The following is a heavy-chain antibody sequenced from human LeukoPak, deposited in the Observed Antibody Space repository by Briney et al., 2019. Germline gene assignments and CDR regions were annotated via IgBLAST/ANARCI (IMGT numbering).Heavy chain of an antibody. V-gene: IGHV4-59*01. CDR3: AREDPQTKVPEGMDV. D-gene: IGHD4/OR15-4a*01. CDR1: GGSISHYY. CDR2: IYYTGTT. J-gene: IGHJ6*02. Sequence: PSETLSLTCTVSGGSISHYYWSWIRQPPGKGPEWIGYIYYTGTTNYNPSLKSRVTISVDTSKSQFSLKLNSVTAADTAVCYCAREDPQTKVPEGMDVWGQGTTVTVSS.